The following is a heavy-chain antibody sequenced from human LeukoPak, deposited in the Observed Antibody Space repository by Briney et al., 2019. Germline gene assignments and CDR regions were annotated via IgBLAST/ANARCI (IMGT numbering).Heavy chain of an antibody. CDR1: GYTFTSYG. D-gene: IGHD2-8*02. CDR3: ARDGTGLYYFDY. Sequence: VASVKVSCKASGYTFTSYGISWVRQAPGQGLEWMGWISAYNGNTNYAQKFQGRVTMTRDTSTSTVYMELSSLRSEDTAVYYCARDGTGLYYFDYWGQGTLVTVSS. J-gene: IGHJ4*02. V-gene: IGHV1-18*01. CDR2: ISAYNGNT.